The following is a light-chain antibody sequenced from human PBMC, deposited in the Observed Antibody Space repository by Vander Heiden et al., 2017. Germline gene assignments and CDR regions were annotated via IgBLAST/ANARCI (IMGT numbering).Light chain of an antibody. CDR3: QQESNSPFT. CDR1: QNIGSSY. J-gene: IGKJ3*01. V-gene: IGKV3-20*01. Sequence: ETVLTQSPGTLSLSPGERATLACRASQNIGSSYLAWYQQRPGQAPRLLIYGVSSRATDIPDRFSGSGSGTDFTLTISRLEPEDFAMYFCQQESNSPFTFGHGTKVDIK. CDR2: GVS.